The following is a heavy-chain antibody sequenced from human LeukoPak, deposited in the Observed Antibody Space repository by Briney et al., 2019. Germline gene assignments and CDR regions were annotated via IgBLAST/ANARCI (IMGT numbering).Heavy chain of an antibody. Sequence: GGSLRLSCAASGFTFSSYSMNWVRQAPGKGLEWVSSISSSSSYIYYADSVKGRFTISRDNAKNSLYLQMNSLRAEDTAVYYCAKDGYYDILTGYYNDYWGQGTLVTVSS. CDR1: GFTFSSYS. V-gene: IGHV3-21*04. J-gene: IGHJ4*02. CDR2: ISSSSSYI. D-gene: IGHD3-9*01. CDR3: AKDGYYDILTGYYNDY.